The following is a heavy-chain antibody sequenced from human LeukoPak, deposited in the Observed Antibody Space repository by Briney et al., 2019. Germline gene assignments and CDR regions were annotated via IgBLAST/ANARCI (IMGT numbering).Heavy chain of an antibody. CDR3: ARLSAYYYGSYFYYYTDV. J-gene: IGHJ6*03. CDR1: GFSFSSYW. CDR2: IKQDESER. Sequence: PGGSLRLSCEGSGFSFSSYWMTWVRQCPGKGPEWVANIKQDESERYTVDSVKGRFTISRDNAKNSVYLQMNSLRAEDTALYYCARLSAYYYGSYFYYYTDVWGKGTTVTVSS. D-gene: IGHD3-10*01. V-gene: IGHV3-7*01.